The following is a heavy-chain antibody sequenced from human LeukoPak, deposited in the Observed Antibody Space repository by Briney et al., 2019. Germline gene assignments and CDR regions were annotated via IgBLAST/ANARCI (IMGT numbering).Heavy chain of an antibody. CDR1: GGSISSGGYY. CDR3: ARHRGSSWKSAFDI. CDR2: IYHSGST. D-gene: IGHD6-13*01. V-gene: IGHV4-30-2*01. J-gene: IGHJ3*02. Sequence: SETLSLTCTVSGGSISSGGYYWSWIRQPPGKGLERIGYIYHSGSTYYNPSLKSRVTISVDRSKNQFSLKLSSVTAADTAVYYCARHRGSSWKSAFDIWGQGTMVTVSS.